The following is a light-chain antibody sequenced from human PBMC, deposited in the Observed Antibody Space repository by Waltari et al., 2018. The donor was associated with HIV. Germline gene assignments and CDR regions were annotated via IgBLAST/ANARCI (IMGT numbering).Light chain of an antibody. V-gene: IGKV1-39*01. CDR3: QQSHSTPLT. CDR2: AAS. Sequence: DIQVTQSPSSLSASIGDRVSMTFRASRDVTRYLNWFQQKGGGAPKLLIYAASSLQRGVPSRFSGSGSGTEFTLTINGVQPEDFATYYCQQSHSTPLTFGPGTKVDVK. CDR1: RDVTRY. J-gene: IGKJ3*01.